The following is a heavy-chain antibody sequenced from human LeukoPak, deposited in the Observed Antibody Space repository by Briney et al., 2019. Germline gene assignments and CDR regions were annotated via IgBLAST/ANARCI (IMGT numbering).Heavy chain of an antibody. CDR1: GFTFSDHY. D-gene: IGHD2/OR15-2a*01. Sequence: PGGSLRLSCAASGFTFSDHYMDWVRQAPGKGLEWVGRIRDKAHSYTTEYATSVKGRFTISRVETKNSLYLQMNSLRTEDTAVYYCARAPPIGATYSFDFGGQGIPVCVSS. CDR3: ARAPPIGATYSFDF. J-gene: IGHJ4*02. V-gene: IGHV3-72*01. CDR2: IRDKAHSYTT.